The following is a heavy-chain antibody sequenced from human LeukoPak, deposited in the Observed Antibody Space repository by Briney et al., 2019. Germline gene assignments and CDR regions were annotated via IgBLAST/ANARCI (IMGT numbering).Heavy chain of an antibody. V-gene: IGHV4-34*01. Sequence: SETLSLTCAVYGGSFSGYYWSWIRQPPGKGLEWIGEINHSGSTNYNPSLKSRVTISVDTSKNQFSLKLSSVTAADTAVYYCARVRSYYDSSGYYKRYGGLNWFDPWGREPWSPSPQ. J-gene: IGHJ5*02. D-gene: IGHD3-22*01. CDR3: ARVRSYYDSSGYYKRYGGLNWFDP. CDR1: GGSFSGYY. CDR2: INHSGST.